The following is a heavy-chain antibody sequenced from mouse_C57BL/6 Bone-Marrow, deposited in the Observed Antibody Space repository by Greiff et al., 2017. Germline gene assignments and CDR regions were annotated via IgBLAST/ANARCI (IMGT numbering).Heavy chain of an antibody. D-gene: IGHD1-1*01. V-gene: IGHV5-6*01. CDR1: GFTFSSYG. Sequence: EVLLVESGGDLVKPGGSLKLSCAASGFTFSSYGMSWVRQTPDKRLEWVATISSGGSYTYYPDSVKGRFTISSDNAKNTLYLQMSRLKSEDTTLYCCRRPIYYYGYLDYWGQGTTVTVSS. CDR2: ISSGGSYT. CDR3: RRPIYYYGYLDY. J-gene: IGHJ2*01.